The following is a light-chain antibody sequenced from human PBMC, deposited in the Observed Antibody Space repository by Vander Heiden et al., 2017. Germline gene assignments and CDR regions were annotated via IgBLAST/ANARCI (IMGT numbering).Light chain of an antibody. V-gene: IGLV2-11*01. CDR3: CSYSASYTLVL. CDR2: DGR. Sequence: QSALTQPRSVSGSPGQSVTISCTGTSSDVGAYNYVSWYQQHPGKAPKLIIYDGRGRPSGVPDCFSGSKSDNTASLTISWLQAEDEADYFCCSYSASYTLVLFGGGTKLTVL. J-gene: IGLJ2*01. CDR1: SSDVGAYNY.